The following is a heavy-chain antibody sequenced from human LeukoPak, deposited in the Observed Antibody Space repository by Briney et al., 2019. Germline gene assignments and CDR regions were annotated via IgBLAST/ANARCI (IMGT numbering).Heavy chain of an antibody. CDR3: ARGGTSAKRYYDILTGYQNWFDP. CDR1: GGTFTSYA. Sequence: ASVKVSFKASGGTFTSYAISWVRQAPGQGLEWMGGIIPIFGTANYAQKFQGRVTITADESTSTAYMELSSLRSEDTAVYYCARGGTSAKRYYDILTGYQNWFDPWGQGTLVTVSS. V-gene: IGHV1-69*13. J-gene: IGHJ5*02. D-gene: IGHD3-9*01. CDR2: IIPIFGTA.